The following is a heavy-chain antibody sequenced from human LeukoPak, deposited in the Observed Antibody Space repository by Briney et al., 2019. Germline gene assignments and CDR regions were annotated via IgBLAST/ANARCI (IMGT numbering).Heavy chain of an antibody. V-gene: IGHV4-34*01. CDR2: INHSGST. Sequence: KPSETLSLNCAVYGGSFSGYYWSRIRQPPGKGLEWIGEINHSGSTNYNPSLKSRVTISVDTSKNQFSLKLSSVTAADTAVYYCARARRGYYDFWSGLDDYWGQGTLVTVSS. CDR1: GGSFSGYY. D-gene: IGHD3-3*01. J-gene: IGHJ4*02. CDR3: ARARRGYYDFWSGLDDY.